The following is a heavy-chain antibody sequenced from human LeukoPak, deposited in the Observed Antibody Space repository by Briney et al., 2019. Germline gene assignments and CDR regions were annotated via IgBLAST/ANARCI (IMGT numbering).Heavy chain of an antibody. V-gene: IGHV3-23*01. CDR1: GLTFRNYG. Sequence: GTSLRLSCAASGLTFRNYGMSWVRQAPGKGLEWVSDFSDSITTYYADSVMGRFTISRDNSKNTLFLQMNILRAEDTAVYYCAKGNGILEYWGQGTLVTVSS. CDR2: FSDSITT. J-gene: IGHJ4*02. D-gene: IGHD1-26*01. CDR3: AKGNGILEY.